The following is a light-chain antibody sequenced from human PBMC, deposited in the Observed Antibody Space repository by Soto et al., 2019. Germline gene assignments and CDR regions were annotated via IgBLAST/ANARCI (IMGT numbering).Light chain of an antibody. CDR2: STN. J-gene: IGLJ3*02. CDR3: LLYYGGSRAQWV. Sequence: QTVVTQEPSLTVSPGGTVTLTCASSTGAVTSGHHPNWLQQKPGQAPRTVIYSTNNKEPWTPARISGSLLGDKAALTLSGVQPEYAAEYYCLLYYGGSRAQWVFGGGTKLTVL. CDR1: TGAVTSGHH. V-gene: IGLV7-43*01.